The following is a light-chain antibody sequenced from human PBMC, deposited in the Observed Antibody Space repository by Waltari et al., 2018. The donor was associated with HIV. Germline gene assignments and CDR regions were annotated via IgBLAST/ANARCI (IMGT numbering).Light chain of an antibody. CDR2: SAS. V-gene: IGKV1-9*01. CDR3: QELNSYPRKVT. Sequence: DILLTQSPSFLSASVGDRVTITFRAIQGIINYLAWYQQKPGTAPKIVSYSASTLQSGVPSRFSGSGSGTEFTLTISSLQPEDFATYYCQELNSYPRKVTFGPGTKVDIK. J-gene: IGKJ3*01. CDR1: QGIINY.